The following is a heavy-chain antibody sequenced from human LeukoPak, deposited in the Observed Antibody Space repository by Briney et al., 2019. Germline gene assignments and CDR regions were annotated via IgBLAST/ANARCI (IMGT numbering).Heavy chain of an antibody. CDR3: ARDRPHSSGWYGIGY. V-gene: IGHV4-59*01. D-gene: IGHD6-19*01. J-gene: IGHJ4*02. CDR1: GGSISSYY. CDR2: IYYSGST. Sequence: SETLSLTCTVYGGSISSYYWSWIRQPPGKGLEWIGYIYYSGSTNYNPSLKSRVTISVDTSKNQFSLKLSSVTAADTAVYYCARDRPHSSGWYGIGYWGQGTLVTVSS.